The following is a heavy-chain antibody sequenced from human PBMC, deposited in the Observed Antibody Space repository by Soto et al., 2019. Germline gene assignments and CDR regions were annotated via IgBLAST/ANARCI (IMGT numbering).Heavy chain of an antibody. Sequence: GGSLRLSCAASGFTFSTYSMNWVRQAPGKGLEWLSYIGRGGNIYYADSVKGRSTISRDNARNSLFLQMHSLRDEDTAVYYCTRDKGIAYAMDAWGQGTTVTVSS. V-gene: IGHV3-48*02. D-gene: IGHD6-13*01. CDR3: TRDKGIAYAMDA. J-gene: IGHJ6*02. CDR1: GFTFSTYS. CDR2: IGRGGNI.